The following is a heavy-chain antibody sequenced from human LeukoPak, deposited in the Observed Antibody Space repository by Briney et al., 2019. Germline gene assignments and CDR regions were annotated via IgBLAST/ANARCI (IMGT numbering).Heavy chain of an antibody. D-gene: IGHD2-15*01. V-gene: IGHV3-48*01. CDR2: ISSSSSTI. Sequence: PGGSLRLSCAASGFTFSSYSMNWVRQAPGKGLEWVSYISSSSSTIYYADSVKGRFTISRDNAKNSLYPQMNSLRAEDTAVYYCARDFPTLGGDFDYWGQGTLVTVSS. CDR3: ARDFPTLGGDFDY. CDR1: GFTFSSYS. J-gene: IGHJ4*02.